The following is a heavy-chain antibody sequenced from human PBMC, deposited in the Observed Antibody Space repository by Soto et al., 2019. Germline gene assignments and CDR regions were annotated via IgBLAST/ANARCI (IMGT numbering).Heavy chain of an antibody. CDR3: ARDSSASATSYSFDN. CDR1: GYKFINHY. V-gene: IGHV1-46*01. J-gene: IGHJ4*02. D-gene: IGHD6-25*01. Sequence: QVQLVQSGAEVKKPGASVKVSCKASGYKFINHYMHWVRQVPGVGLEWMGIIDPNGGGTDYSQKFQGSGTMSTDTAANTVHMELSSLRSEDTGVYFCARDSSASATSYSFDNWGQGTLVTVSS. CDR2: IDPNGGGT.